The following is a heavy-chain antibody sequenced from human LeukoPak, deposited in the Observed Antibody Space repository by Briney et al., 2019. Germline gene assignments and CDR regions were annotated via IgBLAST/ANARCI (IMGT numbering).Heavy chain of an antibody. CDR2: IYPADSDT. Sequence: GESLKISCKGSGYRFTSYWIAWVRQMPGKGLEWMGIIYPADSDTRYSPSFQGQVTISADKSISTAYLQWSSLKASDTAMYYCARLAFCTNAVCFSNYYYSMDVWGRGTTVTVSS. V-gene: IGHV5-51*01. CDR1: GYRFTSYW. J-gene: IGHJ6*03. D-gene: IGHD2-8*01. CDR3: ARLAFCTNAVCFSNYYYSMDV.